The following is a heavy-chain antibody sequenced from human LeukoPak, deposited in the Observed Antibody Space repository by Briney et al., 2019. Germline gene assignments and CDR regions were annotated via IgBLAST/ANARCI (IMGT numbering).Heavy chain of an antibody. J-gene: IGHJ4*02. V-gene: IGHV3-74*01. CDR1: GFTFSSFW. Sequence: GGSLRLSCAASGFTFSSFWMHWVRQVPGKGLEWVSRITPDGDGSTYAASVQGRFTISRDSAKDTVYLQMSNLRAEDTALYYCARDPNNYDSHLGQGTLVTVSS. CDR3: ARDPNNYDSH. D-gene: IGHD3-22*01. CDR2: ITPDGDGS.